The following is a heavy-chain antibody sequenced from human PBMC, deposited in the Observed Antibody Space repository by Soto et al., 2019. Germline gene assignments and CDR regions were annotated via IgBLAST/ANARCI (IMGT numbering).Heavy chain of an antibody. CDR1: GFTFSSYG. CDR2: IWYDGSNK. D-gene: IGHD3-9*01. Sequence: GGSLRLSCAASGFTFSSYGMHWVRQAPGKGLEWVAVIWYDGSNKYYADSVKGRFTISSDNSKNTLYLQMNSLRAEDTAVYYCARDWAEGILTGPLDYWGQGTLVTVSS. V-gene: IGHV3-33*01. J-gene: IGHJ4*02. CDR3: ARDWAEGILTGPLDY.